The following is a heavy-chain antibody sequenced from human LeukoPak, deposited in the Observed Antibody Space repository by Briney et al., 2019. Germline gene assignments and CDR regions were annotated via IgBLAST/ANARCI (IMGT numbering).Heavy chain of an antibody. CDR1: GASLAYYY. CDR3: ARKGYSVYDGLDY. Sequence: PSETLSLTCSVSGASLAYYYWSWLRQPPGKGLEWIGNIYYSGSTKFNPSLRSRVTISVDTSKNQFSLKLSSVTAADTAVYYCARKGYSVYDGLDYWGRGTLVTVSS. D-gene: IGHD5/OR15-5a*01. J-gene: IGHJ4*02. CDR2: IYYSGST. V-gene: IGHV4-59*01.